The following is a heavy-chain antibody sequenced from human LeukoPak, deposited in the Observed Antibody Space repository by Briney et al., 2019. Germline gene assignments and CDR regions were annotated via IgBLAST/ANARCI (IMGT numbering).Heavy chain of an antibody. CDR3: ARGPPRYYGSGSSWFDP. CDR1: GYTFTSYD. CDR2: MNPNSGNT. J-gene: IGHJ5*02. D-gene: IGHD3-10*01. Sequence: ASVKVSCKASGYTFTSYDINWVRHATGQGLDWMGWMNPNSGNTGYAQKFQGRVTMTRNTSISTAYMELSSLSSEDTAVYYCARGPPRYYGSGSSWFDPWGQGTLVTVSS. V-gene: IGHV1-8*01.